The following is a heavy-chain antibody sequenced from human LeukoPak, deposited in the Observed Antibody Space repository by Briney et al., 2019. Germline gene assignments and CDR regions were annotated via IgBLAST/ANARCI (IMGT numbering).Heavy chain of an antibody. CDR1: GFTLSDYY. CDR3: ARRRDFIDY. V-gene: IGHV3-11*01. CDR2: SSSSGSTI. Sequence: GGSLRLSFAASGFTLSDYYMSWFRLAPGKGLEWVSYSSSSGSTIYYADSVKGRFAISRDNAKNSLCLQMNSLRAEDTAVYYCARRRDFIDYWGQGTLVTVSS. J-gene: IGHJ4*02. D-gene: IGHD3/OR15-3a*01.